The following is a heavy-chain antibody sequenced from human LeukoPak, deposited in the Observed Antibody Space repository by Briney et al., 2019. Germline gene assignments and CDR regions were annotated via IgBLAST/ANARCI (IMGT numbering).Heavy chain of an antibody. D-gene: IGHD6-19*01. Sequence: SETLSLTRTVSGVSNSSYYGICIRQPPGKRLEGIGYINYSGSTKYNPSLKSRVTISVDTSKNQFSLKVSSVTAADTAFYYCARHPSSSGLYYFDYWGQGTLVTVSS. CDR1: GVSNSSYY. CDR3: ARHPSSSGLYYFDY. J-gene: IGHJ4*02. V-gene: IGHV4-59*08. CDR2: INYSGST.